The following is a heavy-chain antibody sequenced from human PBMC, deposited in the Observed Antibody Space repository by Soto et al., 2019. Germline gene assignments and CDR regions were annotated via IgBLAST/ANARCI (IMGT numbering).Heavy chain of an antibody. Sequence: EVQLVESGGGLEQPGRSLRLSCAASGFTFDDYAMHWVRQAPGKGLEWVSGISSNSGRIDYADSVKGRFTISRDNAKNSLYLQMNSLRAEDTALYYCAKDGGVLVPASKYYYYGMDVWGQGTTVTVSS. J-gene: IGHJ6*02. CDR3: AKDGGVLVPASKYYYYGMDV. CDR1: GFTFDDYA. D-gene: IGHD2-2*01. V-gene: IGHV3-9*01. CDR2: ISSNSGRI.